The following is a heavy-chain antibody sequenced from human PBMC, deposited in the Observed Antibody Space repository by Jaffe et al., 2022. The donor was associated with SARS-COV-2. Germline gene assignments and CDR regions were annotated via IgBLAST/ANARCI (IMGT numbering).Heavy chain of an antibody. CDR2: IYYSGST. V-gene: IGHV4-59*01. CDR3: ARGIPKAVVVVAAIEGAFDI. J-gene: IGHJ3*02. CDR1: GGSISSYY. Sequence: QVQLQESGPGLVKPSETLSLTCTVSGGSISSYYWSWIRQPPGKGLEWIGYIYYSGSTNYNPSLKSRVTISVDTSKNQFSLKLSSVTAADTAVYYCARGIPKAVVVVAAIEGAFDIWGQGTMVTVSS. D-gene: IGHD2-15*01.